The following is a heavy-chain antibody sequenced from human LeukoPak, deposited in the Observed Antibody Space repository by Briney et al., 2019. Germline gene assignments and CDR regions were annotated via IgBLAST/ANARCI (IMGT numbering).Heavy chain of an antibody. D-gene: IGHD7-27*01. Sequence: SETLSLTCTVSGGSISNYYWTWIRQPPGKGLEWIGYIFYSGSTDYNPSLKSRVTISVDTSKNQFSLKLSSVTAADTAVYYCARGLGIGDYWGQGTLVTVSS. CDR1: GGSISNYY. V-gene: IGHV4-59*01. CDR3: ARGLGIGDY. CDR2: IFYSGST. J-gene: IGHJ4*02.